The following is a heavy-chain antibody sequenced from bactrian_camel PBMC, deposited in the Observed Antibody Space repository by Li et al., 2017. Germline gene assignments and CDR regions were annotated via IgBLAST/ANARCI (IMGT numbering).Heavy chain of an antibody. CDR1: AHTSSGAC. CDR2: IYTSGGAT. V-gene: IGHV3S1*01. CDR3: AAPSSGRGCAKTGASWVKN. Sequence: HVQLVESGGGSVQAGGSLRLSCVHSAHTSSGACMAWFRQAPGKEREEVADIYTSGGATYYTTSVKGRFTIRRDNAKNTVTLEMNSLKPEDSGMYYCAAPSSGRGCAKTGASWVKNWGQGTQVTVS. D-gene: IGHD2*01. J-gene: IGHJ4*01.